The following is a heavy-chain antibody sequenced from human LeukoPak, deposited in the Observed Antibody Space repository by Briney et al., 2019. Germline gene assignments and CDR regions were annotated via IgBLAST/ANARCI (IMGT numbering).Heavy chain of an antibody. Sequence: SETLSFTCAVYGGSLINYYWSWIRQSPGKGLEWIGDIDHSGGTSYNPALRSRVTMPIDPSRNQFYLKINSVTASDTAVYYCAMVLWQSGRPGPWDQGSLVTVSS. J-gene: IGHJ5*02. CDR1: GGSLINYY. CDR2: IDHSGGT. V-gene: IGHV4-34*01. D-gene: IGHD4/OR15-4a*01. CDR3: AMVLWQSGRPGP.